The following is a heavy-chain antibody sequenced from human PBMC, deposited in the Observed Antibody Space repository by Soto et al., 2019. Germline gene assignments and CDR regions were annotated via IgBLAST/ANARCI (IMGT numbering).Heavy chain of an antibody. CDR2: IYYSGST. V-gene: IGHV4-31*03. CDR1: GGSISSGGYY. J-gene: IGHJ4*02. CDR3: ARGHHSGYDHFDY. D-gene: IGHD5-12*01. Sequence: SETLSLTCTVSGGSISSGGYYWSWIRQHPGKGLEWIGYIYYSGSTYYNTSLKSRVTISVDTSENQFSLKLSSVTAADTAVYHCARGHHSGYDHFDYWGQGILVTVSS.